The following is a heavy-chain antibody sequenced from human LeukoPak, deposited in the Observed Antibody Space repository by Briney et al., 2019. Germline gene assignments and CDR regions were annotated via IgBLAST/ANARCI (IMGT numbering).Heavy chain of an antibody. CDR3: SCEYYDSSGLIS. Sequence: GGSLRLSCAASGFTFSNAWMSWVRQAPGRGLEWVGRVKSKTDGGTTDYAAPVKGRFTISRDDSKNTLYLQMNSLKTEDTAMYYCSCEYYDSSGLISWGQGTLVTVSS. V-gene: IGHV3-15*01. CDR2: VKSKTDGGTT. J-gene: IGHJ5*02. CDR1: GFTFSNAW. D-gene: IGHD3-22*01.